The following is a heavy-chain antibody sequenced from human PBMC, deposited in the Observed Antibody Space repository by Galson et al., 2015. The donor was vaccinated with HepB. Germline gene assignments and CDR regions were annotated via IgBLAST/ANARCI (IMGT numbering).Heavy chain of an antibody. D-gene: IGHD3-10*01. V-gene: IGHV3-15*07. CDR3: TTRITMVRGVISY. CDR1: GFTLNNAW. J-gene: IGHJ4*02. CDR2: IKSKTDGGTT. Sequence: SLRLSCAASGFTLNNAWMNWVRQAPGKGLEWVGRIKSKTDGGTTDYAAPVKGRFTISRDDSENTLYLQMNSLKTEDTAVYYCTTRITMVRGVISYWGQGTLVTVSS.